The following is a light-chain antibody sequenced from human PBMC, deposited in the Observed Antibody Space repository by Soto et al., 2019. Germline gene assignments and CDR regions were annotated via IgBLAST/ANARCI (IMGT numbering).Light chain of an antibody. CDR1: SRDVGSYDL. J-gene: IGLJ1*01. CDR2: EGT. Sequence: QSVLTQPASVSGSPGQSITISCTGTSRDVGSYDLVSWYQHHPGKAPKLMIYEGTKRPSGVSNRFSGSKSGNTASLAISGLQAEDEADYYCCSYAGSTTDVFGTGTKLTVL. CDR3: CSYAGSTTDV. V-gene: IGLV2-23*01.